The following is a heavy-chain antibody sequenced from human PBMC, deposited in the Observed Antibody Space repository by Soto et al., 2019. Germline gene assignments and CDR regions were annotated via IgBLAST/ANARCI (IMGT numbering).Heavy chain of an antibody. J-gene: IGHJ5*02. V-gene: IGHV4-39*01. CDR1: GGSISSSSYY. Sequence: QLQLQESGPALVKPSETLSLTCTVSGGSISSSSYYWGWIRQPPGKGLEWIVIIYYSGSTYYNPSLQSPVTMSVDTSKNQFSLKLRSVTAADTAVYYCGGQENWFDPWGQGTLVTVSS. CDR2: IYYSGST. CDR3: GGQENWFDP.